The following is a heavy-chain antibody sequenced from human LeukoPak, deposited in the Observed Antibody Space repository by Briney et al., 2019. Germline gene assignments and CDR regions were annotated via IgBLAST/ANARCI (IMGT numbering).Heavy chain of an antibody. CDR2: IWYDGSNK. CDR1: GFTFSSYG. CDR3: ARVPRAYYYDSSGLGMDV. J-gene: IGHJ6*02. D-gene: IGHD3-22*01. Sequence: GGSLRLSCAASGFTFSSYGMHWVRQAPGKGLEWVAVIWYDGSNKYYADSVKGRFTISRDNSKNTLYLQMNSLRAEDTAVYYCARVPRAYYYDSSGLGMDVWGQGTTVTVSS. V-gene: IGHV3-33*01.